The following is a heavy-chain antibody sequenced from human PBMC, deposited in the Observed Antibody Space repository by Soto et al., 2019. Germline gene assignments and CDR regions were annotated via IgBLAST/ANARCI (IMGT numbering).Heavy chain of an antibody. V-gene: IGHV3-7*05. J-gene: IGHJ1*01. CDR1: GFIFGDYW. CDR3: ARCVGAVAGSN. Sequence: GGSLRLSCAASGFIFGDYWMIWIRQAPGKGLEWVANTRQDGGEKYYADSVKGRFTISRDNAKNSLLLEMNSLRAEDTALYYCARCVGAVAGSNLGQGTLVTVSS. CDR2: TRQDGGEK. D-gene: IGHD6-19*01.